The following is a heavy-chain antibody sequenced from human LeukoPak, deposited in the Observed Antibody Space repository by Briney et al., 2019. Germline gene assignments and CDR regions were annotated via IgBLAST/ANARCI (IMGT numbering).Heavy chain of an antibody. CDR2: IYYSGST. CDR3: ARLDCSSTSCHRYYYYYYYMDV. J-gene: IGHJ6*03. V-gene: IGHV4-59*08. Sequence: SETLSLTCTVSGGSISSYYWSWIRQPPGKGLEWIGYIYYSGSTNYNPSLKSRVTISVDTSKNQFSLKLSSVTAADTAMYYCARLDCSSTSCHRYYYYYYYMDVWGKGTTVTVSS. D-gene: IGHD2-2*01. CDR1: GGSISSYY.